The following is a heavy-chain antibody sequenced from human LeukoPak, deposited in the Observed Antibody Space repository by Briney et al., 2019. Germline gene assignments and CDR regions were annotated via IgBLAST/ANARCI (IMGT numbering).Heavy chain of an antibody. D-gene: IGHD1-26*01. CDR3: ATLVYSGSRYHFDT. CDR2: FLYSGTT. CDR1: NGAVKNYY. Sequence: PSETLSLTCSVSNGAVKNYYWTWIRRPPGQGLEWIGNFLYSGTTTYRASLDSRLIISVDNSKNTVSLRLFSVTAADTAVYYCATLVYSGSRYHFDTWGQGTLVTVSS. J-gene: IGHJ4*02. V-gene: IGHV4-59*02.